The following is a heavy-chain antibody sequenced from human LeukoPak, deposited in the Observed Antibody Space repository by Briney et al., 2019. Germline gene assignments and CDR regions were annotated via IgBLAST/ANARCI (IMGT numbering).Heavy chain of an antibody. J-gene: IGHJ4*02. CDR3: AREYRYGFDY. Sequence: PGGSLRLTCAASGFTFSIYWMSWVRQAPGKGLEWVANIKEDGSEKHYVDSVKGRFTISRDNAKNSLYLQMNTLRGEDTAVYYCAREYRYGFDYWGRGTLVTVSS. CDR2: IKEDGSEK. D-gene: IGHD1-26*01. CDR1: GFTFSIYW. V-gene: IGHV3-7*01.